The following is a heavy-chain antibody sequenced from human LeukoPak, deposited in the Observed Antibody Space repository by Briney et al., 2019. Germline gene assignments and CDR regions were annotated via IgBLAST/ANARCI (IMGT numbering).Heavy chain of an antibody. CDR3: ARRRYDILTGYNWFDP. D-gene: IGHD3-9*01. CDR2: IDPSDSYT. J-gene: IGHJ5*02. CDR1: GXSFTSYW. Sequence: GESLRISFKGSGXSFTSYWISWVRQMPGKGLEWMGRIDPSDSYTNYSPSFQGHVTISADKSISTAYLQWSSLKASDTAMYYCARRRYDILTGYNWFDPWGQGTLVTVSS. V-gene: IGHV5-10-1*01.